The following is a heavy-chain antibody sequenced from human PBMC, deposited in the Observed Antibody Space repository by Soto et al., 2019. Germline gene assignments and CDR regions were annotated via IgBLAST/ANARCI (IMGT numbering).Heavy chain of an antibody. CDR1: GYTLTELS. D-gene: IGHD3-3*01. Sequence: ASVKVSCKVSGYTLTELSMHWVRQAPGKGLEWMGCFDADDGKTNYAQKFQGRVTMTTDTSTSTAYMELRSLRSDDTAVYYCARDQYRYDFWSGYPWYFDYWGQGTLVTAPQ. J-gene: IGHJ4*02. CDR3: ARDQYRYDFWSGYPWYFDY. CDR2: FDADDGKT. V-gene: IGHV1-24*01.